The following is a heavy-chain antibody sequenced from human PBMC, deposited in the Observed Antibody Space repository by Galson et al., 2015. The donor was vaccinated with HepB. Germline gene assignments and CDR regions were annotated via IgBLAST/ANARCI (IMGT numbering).Heavy chain of an antibody. CDR1: GFTFSSYE. Sequence: SLRLSCAASGFTFSSYEMNWVRQAPGKGLEWVSYISSSGSSIYYADSVKGRFTISRDNAKNSLYLQMNSLRAEDTAVYYCAREAEVGATPFYFDYWGQGTLVTVSS. CDR3: AREAEVGATPFYFDY. CDR2: ISSSGSSI. J-gene: IGHJ4*02. D-gene: IGHD1-26*01. V-gene: IGHV3-48*03.